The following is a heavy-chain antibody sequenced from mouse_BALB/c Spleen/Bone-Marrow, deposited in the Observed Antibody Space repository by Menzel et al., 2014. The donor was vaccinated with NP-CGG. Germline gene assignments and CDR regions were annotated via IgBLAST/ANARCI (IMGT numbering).Heavy chain of an antibody. V-gene: IGHV1S126*01. Sequence: VQLQQSGPQLVRPGAPVKISCKASGYSFTSYWMHWVKQRPGQGLEWIGMIDPSDSETRLNQMFKDKATLTVDKSSSPTYMQLSSPTSGDSAVYYCASYGSGPAWFAYWGQGTLVTVSA. D-gene: IGHD1-1*01. J-gene: IGHJ3*01. CDR2: IDPSDSET. CDR3: ASYGSGPAWFAY. CDR1: GYSFTSYW.